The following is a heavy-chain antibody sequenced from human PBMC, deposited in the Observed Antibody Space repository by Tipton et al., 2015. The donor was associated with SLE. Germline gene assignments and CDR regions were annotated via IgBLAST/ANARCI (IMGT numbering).Heavy chain of an antibody. J-gene: IGHJ4*02. Sequence: SLRLSCAASGFTYSGYAMHWVRQAPGKGLEWVAFIRADGSNKDYADSVKGRFTISRDNSENTLYLQMNRLRVEDTAVYYCAGGTGAYFDHWGQGTLVTVSS. V-gene: IGHV3-30*02. CDR1: GFTYSGYA. CDR3: AGGTGAYFDH. CDR2: IRADGSNK. D-gene: IGHD3-16*01.